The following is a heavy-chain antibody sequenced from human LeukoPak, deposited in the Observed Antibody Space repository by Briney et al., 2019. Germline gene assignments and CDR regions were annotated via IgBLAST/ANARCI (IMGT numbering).Heavy chain of an antibody. CDR2: IIPIFGTA. V-gene: IGHV1-69*13. D-gene: IGHD2-2*03. J-gene: IGHJ4*02. CDR1: GGTFSSYA. CDR3: ARSVDIVVVPASRGYYFDY. Sequence: SVTVSCKASGGTFSSYAISWVRQAPGQGLEWMGGIIPIFGTANYAQKFQGRVTITADESTSTAYMELSSLRSEDTAVYYCARSVDIVVVPASRGYYFDYWGQGTLVTVSS.